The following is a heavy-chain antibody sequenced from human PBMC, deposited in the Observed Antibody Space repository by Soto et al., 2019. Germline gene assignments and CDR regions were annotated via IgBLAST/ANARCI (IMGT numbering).Heavy chain of an antibody. V-gene: IGHV1-69*13. CDR1: GGTFSSYA. J-gene: IGHJ6*02. D-gene: IGHD6-13*01. Sequence: SVKVSCKASGGTFSSYAISWVRQAPGQGLEWMGGIIPIFGTANYAQKFQGRVTITADESASTAYTELSSLRSEDTAVYYCARDLSSTRPLLSRLPPMDVWGQGTTVTVSS. CDR3: ARDLSSTRPLLSRLPPMDV. CDR2: IIPIFGTA.